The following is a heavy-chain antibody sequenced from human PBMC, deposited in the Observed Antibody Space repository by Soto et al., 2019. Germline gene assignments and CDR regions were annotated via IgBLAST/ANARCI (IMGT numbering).Heavy chain of an antibody. Sequence: ASVKVSCKAPGGTFSSYAISWVRQAPGQGLEWMGGIIPIFGTANYAQKFQGRVTITADESTSTAYMELSSLRSEDTAVYYCARGYCSGGSCYGGYWFDPWGQGTLVTVSS. CDR3: ARGYCSGGSCYGGYWFDP. CDR2: IIPIFGTA. J-gene: IGHJ5*02. D-gene: IGHD2-15*01. CDR1: GGTFSSYA. V-gene: IGHV1-69*13.